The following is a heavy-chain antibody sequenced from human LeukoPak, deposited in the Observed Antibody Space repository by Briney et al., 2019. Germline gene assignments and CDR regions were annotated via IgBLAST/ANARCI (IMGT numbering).Heavy chain of an antibody. CDR3: ASYTLRYCSSTSCSDAFDI. CDR1: GYTFTSYD. V-gene: IGHV1-8*03. CDR2: MNPNSGNT. D-gene: IGHD2-2*01. J-gene: IGHJ3*02. Sequence: ASVKVSCKASGYTFTSYDINWVRQATGQGLEWMGWMNPNSGNTGYAQKFQGRVTITRNTSISTAYMELSSLRSEDTAVYYCASYTLRYCSSTSCSDAFDIWGQGTMVTVSS.